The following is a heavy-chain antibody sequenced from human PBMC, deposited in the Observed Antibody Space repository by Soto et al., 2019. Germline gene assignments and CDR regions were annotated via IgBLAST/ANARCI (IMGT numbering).Heavy chain of an antibody. CDR3: ARDRGQQWPHDAFDI. V-gene: IGHV4-59*01. Sequence: SETLSLTCTVSGDSISNYYWSWIRQPPGKGLEWIGYIYYSGNTNYNPSLKSRVTISVDTSKNQFSLKLRSVTAADTAVYYCARDRGQQWPHDAFDIWGQGTMVTVSS. D-gene: IGHD6-19*01. CDR1: GDSISNYY. J-gene: IGHJ3*02. CDR2: IYYSGNT.